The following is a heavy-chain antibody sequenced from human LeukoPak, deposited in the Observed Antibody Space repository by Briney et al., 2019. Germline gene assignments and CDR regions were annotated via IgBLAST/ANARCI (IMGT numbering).Heavy chain of an antibody. J-gene: IGHJ6*03. Sequence: PGRSLRLSCAASGFTFSNYWMSWVRQAPGKGLEWVANIKQDGSEKYYVDSVKGRFTISRDNAKNSLYLQMNSLRAEDTAVYYCARDGATFSGYDWYYYMDVWGKGTTVTVSS. CDR3: ARDGATFSGYDWYYYMDV. D-gene: IGHD5-12*01. CDR2: IKQDGSEK. CDR1: GFTFSNYW. V-gene: IGHV3-7*01.